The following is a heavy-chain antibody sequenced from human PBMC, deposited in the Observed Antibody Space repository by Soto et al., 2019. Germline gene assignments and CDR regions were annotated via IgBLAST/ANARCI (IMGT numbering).Heavy chain of an antibody. V-gene: IGHV4-39*01. CDR2: IYYSGTT. CDR1: GGSIISSSYY. D-gene: IGHD3-9*01. Sequence: SETLSLTCTVSGGSIISSSYYCVCIRQPPGKGLELIGSIYYSGTTYYNPSLKSRVTISVDTSKNQFSLKLSSVTAADTAVYYCARHRGYYDILTGYYTELNFDYWGQGTLVTVSS. CDR3: ARHRGYYDILTGYYTELNFDY. J-gene: IGHJ4*02.